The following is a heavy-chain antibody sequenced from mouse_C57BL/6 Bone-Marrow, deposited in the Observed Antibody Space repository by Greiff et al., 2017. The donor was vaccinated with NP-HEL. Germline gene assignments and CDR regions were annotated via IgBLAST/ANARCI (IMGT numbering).Heavy chain of an antibody. CDR1: GFTFSSYA. Sequence: EVKLMESGGGLVKPGGSLKLSCAASGFTFSSYAMSWVRQTPEKRLEWVATISDGGSYTYYPDNVKGRFTISRDNAKNNLYLQMSHLKSEDTAMYYCARDGGTAGVDYWGQGTTLTVSS. V-gene: IGHV5-4*01. CDR2: ISDGGSYT. J-gene: IGHJ2*01. CDR3: ARDGGTAGVDY. D-gene: IGHD1-2*01.